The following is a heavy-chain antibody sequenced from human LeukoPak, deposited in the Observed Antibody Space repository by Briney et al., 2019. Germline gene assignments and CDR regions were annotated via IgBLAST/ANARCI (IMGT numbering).Heavy chain of an antibody. CDR3: ARGWKQRLVAPDY. CDR1: GFTVSSNY. V-gene: IGHV3-53*05. D-gene: IGHD6-13*01. CDR2: IYSGGST. J-gene: IGHJ4*02. Sequence: GGSLRLSCAASGFTVSSNYMSWVRQAPGKGLEWVSVIYSGGSTYYADSVKGRFTISRDNSKNTLHLQMNSLRSEDTAVYYCARGWKQRLVAPDYWGQGTLVTVSS.